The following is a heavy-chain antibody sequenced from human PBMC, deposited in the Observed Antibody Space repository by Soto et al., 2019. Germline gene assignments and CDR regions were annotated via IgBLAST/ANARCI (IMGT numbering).Heavy chain of an antibody. CDR3: ASSSLSRYYFDY. V-gene: IGHV4-39*01. D-gene: IGHD6-6*01. J-gene: IGHJ4*02. Sequence: NPWETLSLTCTVSGGSISSSSYYWGWIRQPPGKGLEWIGSIYYSGSTYYNPSLKSRVTISVDTSKNQFSLKLSSVTAADTAVYYCASSSLSRYYFDYWGQGTLVTVSS. CDR1: GGSISSSSYY. CDR2: IYYSGST.